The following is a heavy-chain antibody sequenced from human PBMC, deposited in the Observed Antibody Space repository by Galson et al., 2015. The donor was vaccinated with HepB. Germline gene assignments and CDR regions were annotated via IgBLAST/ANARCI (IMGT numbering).Heavy chain of an antibody. V-gene: IGHV2-5*01. J-gene: IGHJ4*02. D-gene: IGHD2-8*02. CDR2: MFWNDDK. Sequence: DWVRQAPGKGLEWLGLMFWNDDKRYSPSLKSRLTITKDASKNQVVLTMTNMDPVDTATYYCAHSVGLVGPNFDYWGQGTLVTVSS. CDR3: AHSVGLVGPNFDY.